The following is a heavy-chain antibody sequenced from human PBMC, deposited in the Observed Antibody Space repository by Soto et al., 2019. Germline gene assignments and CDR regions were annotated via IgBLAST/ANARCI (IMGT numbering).Heavy chain of an antibody. D-gene: IGHD6-19*01. V-gene: IGHV1-3*01. CDR3: ARDIEASSGWRYYYGMDV. J-gene: IGHJ6*02. CDR2: INAANGNT. Sequence: ASVKVSCKASGYIFTNYAMHWVRQAPGQRLEWMGWINAANGNTKYSQNFQGRVTITRDTSASTAYMELSSLRSEDTDVYYCARDIEASSGWRYYYGMDVWGQGTTVTVSS. CDR1: GYIFTNYA.